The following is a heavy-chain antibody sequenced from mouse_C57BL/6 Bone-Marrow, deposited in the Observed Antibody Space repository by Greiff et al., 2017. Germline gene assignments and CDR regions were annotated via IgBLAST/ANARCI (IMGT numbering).Heavy chain of an antibody. CDR1: GYTFTSYW. Sequence: QVQLQQPGAELVKPGASVKLSCKASGYTFTSYWMQWVKQRPGPGLEWIGEIDPSDSYTNYNQKFKGKATLTVDTSSSTAYMQLSSLTSEDSAVYYCASYGGYYYAPYAMDYWGQGTSVTVSA. J-gene: IGHJ4*01. V-gene: IGHV1-50*01. CDR3: ASYGGYYYAPYAMDY. D-gene: IGHD1-1*01. CDR2: IDPSDSYT.